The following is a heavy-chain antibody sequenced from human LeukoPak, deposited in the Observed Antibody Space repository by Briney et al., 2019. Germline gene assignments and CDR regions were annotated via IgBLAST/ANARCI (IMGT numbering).Heavy chain of an antibody. V-gene: IGHV3-7*01. Sequence: GGSLRLSCAASGFTFSDYYMSWVRQAPGKGLEWVANIKQDGSEKYYVDSVKGRFTISRDNAKNSLYLQMNSLRAEDTAVYYCARESALIAVAGTDYWGQGTLVTVSA. CDR3: ARESALIAVAGTDY. J-gene: IGHJ4*02. CDR1: GFTFSDYY. D-gene: IGHD6-19*01. CDR2: IKQDGSEK.